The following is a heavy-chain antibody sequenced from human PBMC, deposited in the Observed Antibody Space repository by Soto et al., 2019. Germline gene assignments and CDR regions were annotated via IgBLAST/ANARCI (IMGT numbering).Heavy chain of an antibody. J-gene: IGHJ6*02. CDR2: ISYDGGNK. CDR3: ARVDSSGSPLRYYYYYGMDV. V-gene: IGHV3-30-3*01. D-gene: IGHD3-22*01. Sequence: GGSLRLSCAASGFTFSSYAMHWVRQAPGKGLEWVAVISYDGGNKYYADSVKGRFTISRDNSKNTLYLQMNSLRAEDTAVYYCARVDSSGSPLRYYYYYGMDVWGQGTTVTVSS. CDR1: GFTFSSYA.